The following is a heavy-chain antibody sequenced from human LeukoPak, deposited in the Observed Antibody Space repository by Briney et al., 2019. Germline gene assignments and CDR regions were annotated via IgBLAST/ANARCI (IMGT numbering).Heavy chain of an antibody. CDR3: AKDSSWIAAGGRNFDY. D-gene: IGHD6-13*01. Sequence: GGSLRLSCAASGFTFSSYGMHWVRQAPGKGLEWVAFIRYDGSNKHYADSVKGRFTISRDNSKNTLYLQMNRLRAEDTAVYYCAKDSSWIAAGGRNFDYWGQGTLVTVSS. J-gene: IGHJ4*02. CDR1: GFTFSSYG. V-gene: IGHV3-30*02. CDR2: IRYDGSNK.